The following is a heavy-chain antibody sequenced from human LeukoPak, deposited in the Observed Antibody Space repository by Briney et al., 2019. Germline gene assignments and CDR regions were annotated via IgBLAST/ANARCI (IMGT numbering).Heavy chain of an antibody. Sequence: PGGSLRLSCAASGFTFSSYAMHWVRQAPGKGLEYVSAISSNGGSTYYANSVKGRFTISRGNSKNTLYLQMGSLRAEDMAVYYCARWGSSEGVDYWGQGTLVTVSS. CDR1: GFTFSSYA. CDR2: ISSNGGST. V-gene: IGHV3-64*01. CDR3: ARWGSSEGVDY. D-gene: IGHD2-2*01. J-gene: IGHJ4*02.